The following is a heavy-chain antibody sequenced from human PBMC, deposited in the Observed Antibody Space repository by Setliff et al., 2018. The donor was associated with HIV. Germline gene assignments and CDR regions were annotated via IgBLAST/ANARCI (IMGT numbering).Heavy chain of an antibody. CDR3: ASDSPTARFEELEDHYYYFMDV. CDR1: GFTFNNFG. Sequence: TGGSLRLSCAASGFTFNNFGMHWVRQAPGLGLEWVAFIWSDGSKIFYADSVKGRFTISRDNSKNTLYLEMNTLRTDDTAIYYCASDSPTARFEELEDHYYYFMDVWGKGTTVTVSS. V-gene: IGHV3-33*08. D-gene: IGHD3-10*01. J-gene: IGHJ6*03. CDR2: IWSDGSKI.